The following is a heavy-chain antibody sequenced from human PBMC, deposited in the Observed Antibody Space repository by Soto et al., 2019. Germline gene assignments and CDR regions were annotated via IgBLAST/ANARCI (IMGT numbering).Heavy chain of an antibody. D-gene: IGHD3-3*01. V-gene: IGHV3-23*01. CDR1: GFTFSSYA. J-gene: IGHJ5*02. CDR2: ISGSGGST. CDR3: AKRGGDYDFWSGDNWFDP. Sequence: GGSLRLSCAASGFTFSSYAMSWVRQAPGKGLEWVSAISGSGGSTYYADSVKGRFTISRDNSKNTLYLQMNSLRAEDTAVYYCAKRGGDYDFWSGDNWFDPWGQGTLVTVSS.